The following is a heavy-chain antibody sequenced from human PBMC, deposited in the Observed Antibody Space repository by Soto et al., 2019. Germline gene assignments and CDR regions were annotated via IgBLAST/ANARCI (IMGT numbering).Heavy chain of an antibody. V-gene: IGHV4-34*01. CDR2: INHSGST. CDR3: ATRSETTAAGYSNWFDP. D-gene: IGHD6-13*01. CDR1: GGSFSGYY. J-gene: IGHJ5*02. Sequence: SETLSLTCAVYGGSFSGYYWSWIRQPPGKGLEWIGEINHSGSTNYNPSLKSRVTISVDTSKNQFSLKLSSVTAADTAVYYCATRSETTAAGYSNWFDPWGQGTLVTVSS.